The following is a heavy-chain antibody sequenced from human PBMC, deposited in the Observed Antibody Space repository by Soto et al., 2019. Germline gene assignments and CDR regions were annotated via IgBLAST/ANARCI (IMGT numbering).Heavy chain of an antibody. CDR3: TRQGPLSAPAEYFQH. J-gene: IGHJ1*01. V-gene: IGHV3-73*01. CDR2: IRSKANSYAT. Sequence: GVSLRLSCAASGFTLSGSAMHWVRQASGKGLEWVGRIRSKANSYATAYAASVKGRFTTSRDDSKNTAYLQMNSLKTEDTAVYYCTRQGPLSAPAEYFQHWGQGTLVTVSS. CDR1: GFTLSGSA.